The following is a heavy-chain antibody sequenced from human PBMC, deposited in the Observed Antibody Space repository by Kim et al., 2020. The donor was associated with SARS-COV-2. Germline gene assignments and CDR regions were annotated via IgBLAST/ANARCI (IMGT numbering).Heavy chain of an antibody. D-gene: IGHD3-16*01. CDR2: ISSSSSYI. Sequence: GGSLRLSCAASGFTFSSYSMNWVRQAPGKGLEWVSAISSSSSYIYYADSVKGRFTISRDNPKNSLYLQMNSLRAEDTAVYYCARSVASGGRPVDSWGQGTPVTASP. V-gene: IGHV3-21*01. CDR1: GFTFSSYS. CDR3: ARSVASGGRPVDS. J-gene: IGHJ4*02.